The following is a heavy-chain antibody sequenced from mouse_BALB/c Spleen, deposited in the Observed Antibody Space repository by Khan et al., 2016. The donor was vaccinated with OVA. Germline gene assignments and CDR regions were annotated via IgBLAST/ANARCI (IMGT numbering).Heavy chain of an antibody. CDR1: GFTFSPYS. CDR3: ATHLTGSFAY. J-gene: IGHJ3*01. D-gene: IGHD4-1*01. Sequence: EVELVESGGDLVKSGGSLKLSCAASGFTFSPYSMSWVRQTPDKRLEWVATISSDGDYTYYPDSVKGRFNISRDNAKNTLYLPMSSLKSEDTATYYCATHLTGSFAYWGQGTLVTVSA. CDR2: ISSDGDYT. V-gene: IGHV5-6*01.